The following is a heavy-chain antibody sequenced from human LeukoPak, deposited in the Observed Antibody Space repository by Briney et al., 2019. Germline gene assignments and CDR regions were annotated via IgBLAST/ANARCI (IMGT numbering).Heavy chain of an antibody. CDR2: IKSKTDGGTT. CDR3: TTDYDYSNYYFDY. V-gene: IGHV3-15*01. J-gene: IGHJ4*02. CDR1: GFTFSNAW. D-gene: IGHD4-11*01. Sequence: GGSLRLSCAASGFTFSNAWMSWVRQAPGKGLGWGGRIKSKTDGGTTDYAAPVKGRFTISRDDSKNTLYLQMNSLKTEDTAVYYCTTDYDYSNYYFDYWGQGTLVTVSS.